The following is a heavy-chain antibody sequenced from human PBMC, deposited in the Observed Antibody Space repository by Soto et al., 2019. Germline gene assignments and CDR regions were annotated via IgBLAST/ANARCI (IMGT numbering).Heavy chain of an antibody. CDR3: AHSGGVAARRYYYYYGMDV. J-gene: IGHJ6*02. CDR2: ISGSGGST. V-gene: IGHV3-23*01. CDR1: GFTFSSYA. Sequence: GGSLRLSCAASGFTFSSYAMSWVRQAPGKGLEWVSAISGSGGSTYYADSVKGRYTISRDNSKNTLYLQMNSLRAEDTAVYYCAHSGGVAARRYYYYYGMDVWGQGTTVTVSS. D-gene: IGHD6-6*01.